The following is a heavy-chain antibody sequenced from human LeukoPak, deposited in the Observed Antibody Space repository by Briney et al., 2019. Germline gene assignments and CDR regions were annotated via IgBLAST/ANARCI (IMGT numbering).Heavy chain of an antibody. J-gene: IGHJ5*02. V-gene: IGHV1-2*02. D-gene: IGHD3-10*01. CDR1: GYTFTGYY. CDR3: ARAYGSGSYYNFNWFDP. Sequence: ASVKVSCKASGYTFTGYYMHWVRQAPGQGLEWMGWINPNSGGTNYAQKFQGRVTITADESTSTAYMELSRLRSEDTAVYYCARAYGSGSYYNFNWFDPWGQGTLVTVSS. CDR2: INPNSGGT.